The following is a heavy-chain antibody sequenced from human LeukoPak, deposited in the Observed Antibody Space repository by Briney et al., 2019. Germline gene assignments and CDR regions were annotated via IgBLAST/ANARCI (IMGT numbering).Heavy chain of an antibody. D-gene: IGHD7-27*01. CDR3: ARDHKDWGVFDY. V-gene: IGHV3-48*04. J-gene: IGHJ4*02. Sequence: PGGSLRLSCTASGFIFSSYSMNWVRQAPGKGLEWVSYITPSSTTIYYADSVKGRFTISRDNANNSLYLQMNSLRAEDTAVYYCARDHKDWGVFDYWGQGTLVTVSS. CDR1: GFIFSSYS. CDR2: ITPSSTTI.